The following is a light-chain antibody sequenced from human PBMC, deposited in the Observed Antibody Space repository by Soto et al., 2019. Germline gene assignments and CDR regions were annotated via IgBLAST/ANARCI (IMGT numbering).Light chain of an antibody. J-gene: IGKJ4*01. Sequence: DIQMTQSPSTLSASVGDRVTITCRASQIIYNWLAWYQQKPGKAPKLLISGASTLEGGVPSRFSGSGSGTEFTLTISSLQPDDFATYYCQQYNSYSPLTFGGGTKVDIK. CDR3: QQYNSYSPLT. CDR1: QIIYNW. V-gene: IGKV1-5*01. CDR2: GAS.